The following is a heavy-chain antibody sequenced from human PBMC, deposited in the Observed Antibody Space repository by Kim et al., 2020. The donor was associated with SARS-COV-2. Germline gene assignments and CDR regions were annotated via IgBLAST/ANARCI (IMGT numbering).Heavy chain of an antibody. V-gene: IGHV3-30-3*01. Sequence: GGSLRLSCAASGFTFSSYAMHWVRQAPGKGLEWVAVISYDGSNKYYADSVKGRFTISRDNSKNTLYLQMNSLRAEDTAVYYCAREGPDYYDSSGYYGYFDYWGQGTLVTVSS. CDR2: ISYDGSNK. CDR1: GFTFSSYA. J-gene: IGHJ4*02. D-gene: IGHD3-22*01. CDR3: AREGPDYYDSSGYYGYFDY.